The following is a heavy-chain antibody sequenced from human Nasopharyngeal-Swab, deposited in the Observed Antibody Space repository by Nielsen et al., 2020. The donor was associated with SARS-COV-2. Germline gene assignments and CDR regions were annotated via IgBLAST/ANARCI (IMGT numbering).Heavy chain of an antibody. CDR2: ISGKSTYT. V-gene: IGHV3-11*06. Sequence: WIRQPPGKGLEWISYISGKSTYTSYADSVKGRFTISRDNVKKSLYLQMNSLRAEDTAVYYCARETRDYWGQGILVTVSS. J-gene: IGHJ4*02. CDR3: ARETRDY. D-gene: IGHD1-14*01.